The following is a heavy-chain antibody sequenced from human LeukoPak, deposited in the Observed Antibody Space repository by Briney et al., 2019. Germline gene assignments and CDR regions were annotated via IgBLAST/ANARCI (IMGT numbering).Heavy chain of an antibody. J-gene: IGHJ2*01. V-gene: IGHV3-21*01. CDR1: TLTFSSHA. D-gene: IGHD3-9*01. Sequence: GGSLRLSCAASTLTFSSHAMSWVRQAPGKGLEWVSSISSSSSYIYYADSVKGRFTISRDNAKNSLYLQMNSLRAEDTAVYYCARAGNYDILTGVYWYFDLWGRGTLVTVSS. CDR2: ISSSSSYI. CDR3: ARAGNYDILTGVYWYFDL.